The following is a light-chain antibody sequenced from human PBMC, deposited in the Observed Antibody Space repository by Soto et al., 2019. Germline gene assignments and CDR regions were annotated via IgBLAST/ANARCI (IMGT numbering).Light chain of an antibody. CDR2: AAS. V-gene: IGKV3-11*01. CDR1: QSVSNNY. Sequence: APLSVSTGERATLSCRASQSVSNNYLAWYQQRPGQAPRLLIYAASNRATGIPARFSGSGSGTDFTLTISRLEPEDFAVYYCQQRSNWPWTFGQGTKVDIK. CDR3: QQRSNWPWT. J-gene: IGKJ1*01.